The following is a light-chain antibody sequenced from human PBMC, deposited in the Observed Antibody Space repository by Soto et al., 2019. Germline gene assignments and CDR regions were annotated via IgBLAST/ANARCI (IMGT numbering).Light chain of an antibody. V-gene: IGKV3-11*01. CDR1: QSVRSY. CDR3: QHRNSWPGT. J-gene: IGKJ2*02. Sequence: EIVLTQSPVTLSLSPGERATLSCRASQSVRSYLAWYQQRPGQAPRLLIYDASNRATGIPARFSGSGSGTDFTLTISSLEPEYFAVYYCQHRNSWPGTFGQGTNLEIK. CDR2: DAS.